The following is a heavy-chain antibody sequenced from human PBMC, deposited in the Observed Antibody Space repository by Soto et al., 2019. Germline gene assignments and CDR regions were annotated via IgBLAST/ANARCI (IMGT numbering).Heavy chain of an antibody. D-gene: IGHD3-9*01. V-gene: IGHV4-34*01. CDR2: INHSGST. CDR3: ASSYYDILTGYPGEAFDI. Sequence: PSETLSLTCAVYGGSFSGYYWSWIRQPPGKGLEWIGEINHSGSTNYNPSLKSRVTISVDTSKNQFSLKLSSVTAADTAVYYCASSYYDILTGYPGEAFDIWGQGTMVTVSS. CDR1: GGSFSGYY. J-gene: IGHJ3*02.